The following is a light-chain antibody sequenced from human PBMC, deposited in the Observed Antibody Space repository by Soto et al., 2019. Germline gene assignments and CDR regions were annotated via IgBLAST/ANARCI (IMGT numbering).Light chain of an antibody. J-gene: IGKJ3*01. V-gene: IGKV1-12*01. CDR1: QDISSW. Sequence: DIQMTQSPSSVSASVGDRVTITCRANQDISSWLAWYQQKPGKAPKLLIYAASSLQSGVPSRFSGSGSGTDFTLTISSLQPEDFATYYCQQADSFTTFGPGTKVHIK. CDR2: AAS. CDR3: QQADSFTT.